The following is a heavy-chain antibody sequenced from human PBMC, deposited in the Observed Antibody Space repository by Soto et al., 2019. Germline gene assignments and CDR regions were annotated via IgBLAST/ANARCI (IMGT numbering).Heavy chain of an antibody. V-gene: IGHV4-34*01. CDR3: ARDKITGLFDY. Sequence: SETLSLTCAVYGGSFSGDYWTWIRQPPGTGLEWIGEINHSGSTNYNPSLKSRVTISVDTSKNQFSLKLTSVTAADTAVYYCARDKITGLFDYWGQGTPVTVSS. CDR2: INHSGST. D-gene: IGHD2-8*02. CDR1: GGSFSGDY. J-gene: IGHJ4*02.